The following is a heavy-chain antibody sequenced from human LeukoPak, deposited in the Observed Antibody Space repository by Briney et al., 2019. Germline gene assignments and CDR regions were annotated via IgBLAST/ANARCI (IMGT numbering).Heavy chain of an antibody. D-gene: IGHD2-2*01. CDR2: FVPEDGET. Sequence: ASVKVSCKVSGYTLTELSMHWVRQAPGKGLEWMGGFVPEDGETIYAQKFQGRVTMTEDTSTDTAYMELSSLRSEDTAVYYCATVGSTSRDFDYWGQGTLVTVSS. CDR3: ATVGSTSRDFDY. CDR1: GYTLTELS. V-gene: IGHV1-24*01. J-gene: IGHJ4*02.